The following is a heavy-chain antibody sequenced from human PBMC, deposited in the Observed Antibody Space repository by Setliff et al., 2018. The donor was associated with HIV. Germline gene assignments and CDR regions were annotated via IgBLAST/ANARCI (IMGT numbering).Heavy chain of an antibody. J-gene: IGHJ4*02. CDR2: VSYSGST. V-gene: IGHV4-39*07. CDR3: ARSPGVDTNMAFDY. Sequence: SLTCTVSGGSISSSSSYWGWIRQPPGRGLEWIGSVSYSGSTYYNPSLKSRVTISVDTSKSQISLKLNSVTAADTAVYYCARSPGVDTNMAFDYWGQGILVTVSS. D-gene: IGHD5-18*01. CDR1: GGSISSSSSY.